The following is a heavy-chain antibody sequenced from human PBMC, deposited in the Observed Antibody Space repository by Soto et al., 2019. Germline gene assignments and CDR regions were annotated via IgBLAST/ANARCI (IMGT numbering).Heavy chain of an antibody. CDR1: GGTFSSYT. J-gene: IGHJ5*02. Sequence: QVQLVQSGAEVKKPGSSVKVSCKASGGTFSSYTISWVRQAPGQGLEWMGRIIPILGIANYAQKFQGRVTITADKSTSTAYMELSSLRSEDTAVYYCARLAARGIVARGWFDPWGQGTLVTVSS. CDR2: IIPILGIA. D-gene: IGHD6-6*01. V-gene: IGHV1-69*02. CDR3: ARLAARGIVARGWFDP.